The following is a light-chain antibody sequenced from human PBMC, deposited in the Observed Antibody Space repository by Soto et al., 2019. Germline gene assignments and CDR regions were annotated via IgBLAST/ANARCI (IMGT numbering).Light chain of an antibody. CDR2: KAS. CDR3: QQYNSYSWT. CDR1: QSISSW. Sequence: DIQMTQSPSTLSASIGDRVIITCRASQSISSWLAWYQQKPGKAPKLLIYKASSLESGVPSRFSGSGSGTEFTLTISSLQPDDFETYYCQQYNSYSWTFGQGTKVDIK. V-gene: IGKV1-5*03. J-gene: IGKJ1*01.